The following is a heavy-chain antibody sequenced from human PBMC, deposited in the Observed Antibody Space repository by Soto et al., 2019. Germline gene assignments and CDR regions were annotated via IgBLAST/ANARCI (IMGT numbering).Heavy chain of an antibody. V-gene: IGHV4-34*01. Sequence: QVQLQQWGAGLLKPSETLSLTCAVYGGSFSGYYWSWIRQPPGKGLEWIGEINHSGSTNYNPSLKSRVTISVDTSKNQFSLKLSSVTAADTAVYYCARARPGFSTVTTRWFDPWGQGTLVTVSS. CDR3: ARARPGFSTVTTRWFDP. D-gene: IGHD4-4*01. CDR1: GGSFSGYY. CDR2: INHSGST. J-gene: IGHJ5*02.